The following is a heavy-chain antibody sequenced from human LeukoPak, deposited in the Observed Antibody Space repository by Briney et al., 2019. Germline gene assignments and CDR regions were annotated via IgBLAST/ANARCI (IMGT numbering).Heavy chain of an antibody. V-gene: IGHV1-2*02. D-gene: IGHD2-21*01. Sequence: ASVKVSCKASGYTFTGYYMHWVRQAPGQGLEWMGWINPNSGGTNYAQKFQGRVTMTRDTSISTAYMELSRLRSDDTAVYYCACHCGPSRVWYYYMDVWGKGTTVTVSS. CDR1: GYTFTGYY. J-gene: IGHJ6*03. CDR3: ACHCGPSRVWYYYMDV. CDR2: INPNSGGT.